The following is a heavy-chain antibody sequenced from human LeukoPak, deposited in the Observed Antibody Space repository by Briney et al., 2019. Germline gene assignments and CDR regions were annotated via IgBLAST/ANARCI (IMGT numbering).Heavy chain of an antibody. J-gene: IGHJ6*03. V-gene: IGHV4-59*01. CDR1: GGSISSYY. CDR3: AGELDYYYMDV. Sequence: PSETLSLTCTVSGGSISSYYWSWIRQPPGKGLEWIGYIYYSGSTNYNPSLKSRVTISVDTSKNQFSLKLSPVTAADTAVYYCAGELDYYYMDVWGKGTTVTVSS. CDR2: IYYSGST.